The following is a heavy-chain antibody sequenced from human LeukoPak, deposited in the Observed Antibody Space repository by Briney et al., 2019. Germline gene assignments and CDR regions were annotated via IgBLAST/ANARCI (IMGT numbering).Heavy chain of an antibody. CDR2: MYYSGST. CDR1: GGSIGSSTYY. Sequence: SETLSLTCTVSGGSIGSSTYYWGWIRQPPRKGLEWIGSMYYSGSTHHNPSLASRVTMSVDTSKNQFSLKLSSVTAADTAVYYCARAEDRGPRDAFDIWGQGTMVTVSS. J-gene: IGHJ3*02. D-gene: IGHD5-12*01. V-gene: IGHV4-39*07. CDR3: ARAEDRGPRDAFDI.